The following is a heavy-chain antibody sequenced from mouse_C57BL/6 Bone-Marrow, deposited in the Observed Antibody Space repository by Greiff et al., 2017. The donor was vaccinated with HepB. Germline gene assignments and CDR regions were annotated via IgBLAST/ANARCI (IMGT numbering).Heavy chain of an antibody. CDR2: ISYDGSN. D-gene: IGHD1-1*01. CDR1: GYSITSGYY. CDR3: ARSTVVARDYAMDY. Sequence: EVKLMESGPGLVKPSQSLSLTCSVTGYSITSGYYWNWIRQFPGNKLEWMGYISYDGSNNYNPSLKNRISITRDTSKNQFFLKLNSVTTEDTATYYCARSTVVARDYAMDYWGQGTSVTVYS. J-gene: IGHJ4*01. V-gene: IGHV3-6*01.